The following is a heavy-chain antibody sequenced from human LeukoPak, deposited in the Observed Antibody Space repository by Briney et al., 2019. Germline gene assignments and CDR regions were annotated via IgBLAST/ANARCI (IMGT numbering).Heavy chain of an antibody. J-gene: IGHJ4*02. CDR2: IWYDGNNK. CDR1: GFTFSSYG. D-gene: IGHD2-15*01. Sequence: GGSLRLSCAASGFTFSSYGMHWVRQAPGKGLEWVALIWYDGNNKYYADSVKGRFAISRDNSKNTLYLQLNSLRAEDTAVYYCARQHCSGGDCYFFDWGQGTLVTVSS. V-gene: IGHV3-33*01. CDR3: ARQHCSGGDCYFFD.